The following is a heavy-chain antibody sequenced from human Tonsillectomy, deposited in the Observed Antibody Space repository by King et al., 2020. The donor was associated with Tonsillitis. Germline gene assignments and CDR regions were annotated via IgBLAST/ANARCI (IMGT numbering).Heavy chain of an antibody. V-gene: IGHV3-74*01. D-gene: IGHD7-27*01. J-gene: IGHJ4*02. CDR1: GFIFSNYW. CDR2: INNDGTGT. Sequence: VQLVESGGGLVQPGGSLTLSCAASGFIFSNYWMHWVRQAPETGLVWVAHINNDGTGTTYADSVNGRFTISRDNAKSTLHLQMNSLRDEDMGVYYCVRDNWGMHDWGQGTLITVSS. CDR3: VRDNWGMHD.